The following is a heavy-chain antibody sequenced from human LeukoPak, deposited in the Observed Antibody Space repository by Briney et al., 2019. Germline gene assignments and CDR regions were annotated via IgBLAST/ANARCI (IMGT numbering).Heavy chain of an antibody. D-gene: IGHD3-22*01. Sequence: GGSLRLSCAGSGFTFSTYWIHWVRQAPGQGLVWVSGISGDKSHTAYADSVKGRFTISRDNAKNTLHLQMNSLRDEDTAVYYCATATFYATSGYFPSWGQGTLVAVSS. CDR1: GFTFSTYW. CDR3: ATATFYATSGYFPS. J-gene: IGHJ5*02. V-gene: IGHV3-74*01. CDR2: ISGDKSHT.